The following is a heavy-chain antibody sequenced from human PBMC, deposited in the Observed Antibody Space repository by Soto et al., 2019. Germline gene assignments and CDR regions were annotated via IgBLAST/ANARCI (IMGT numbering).Heavy chain of an antibody. Sequence: SETLSLTCAVSGVSVTNGDYYWSWMRQSPGKALEWIGNIYYSGTTSYNPSLNSRRSISIDTSRNQFSLLVTAVTAADTAIYYCARQRRGVYWFDPWGQGTLVTVSS. CDR2: IYYSGTT. CDR1: GVSVTNGDYY. V-gene: IGHV4-30-4*01. J-gene: IGHJ5*02. CDR3: ARQRRGVYWFDP.